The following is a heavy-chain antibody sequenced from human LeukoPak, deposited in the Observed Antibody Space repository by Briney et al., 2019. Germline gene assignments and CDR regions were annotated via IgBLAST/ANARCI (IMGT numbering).Heavy chain of an antibody. CDR2: INAGNGNT. Sequence: ASVKVSCKASGYTFTTYAMHWVRHAPGQRLEWMGWINAGNGNTKYSQKFQARVTITRDTSASTAYMELSSLRSEDTAVYYCARDPIGSRWPYYFDYRGQGTLVTVSS. CDR3: ARDPIGSRWPYYFDY. V-gene: IGHV1-3*01. J-gene: IGHJ4*02. CDR1: GYTFTTYA. D-gene: IGHD6-13*01.